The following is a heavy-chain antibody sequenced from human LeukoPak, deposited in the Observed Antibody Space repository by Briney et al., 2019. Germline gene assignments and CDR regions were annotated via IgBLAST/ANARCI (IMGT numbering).Heavy chain of an antibody. J-gene: IGHJ5*02. Sequence: PSQTLSLTCAVSGGSISSGGYSWSWIRQPPGKGLEWIGYIYHSGSTYYNPSLKSRVTISVDRSKNQFSLKLSPVTAADTAVYYCARAPTYYDILTGYYGGGWFDPWGQGTLVTVSS. D-gene: IGHD3-9*01. CDR2: IYHSGST. V-gene: IGHV4-30-2*01. CDR3: ARAPTYYDILTGYYGGGWFDP. CDR1: GGSISSGGYS.